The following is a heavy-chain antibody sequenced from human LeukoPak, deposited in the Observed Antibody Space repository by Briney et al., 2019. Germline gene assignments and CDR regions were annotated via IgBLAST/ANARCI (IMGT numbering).Heavy chain of an antibody. CDR3: ARFSGSYFPHFDY. Sequence: PSETLSLTCTVSGGSIGTYYWSWLRQPPGKAPECIGYIYYSGSTNYNPSLKSRVTISLDASRNQFSLKLSSVTAADTAVYYCARFSGSYFPHFDYWGQGILVTVSS. J-gene: IGHJ4*02. D-gene: IGHD1-26*01. V-gene: IGHV4-59*01. CDR2: IYYSGST. CDR1: GGSIGTYY.